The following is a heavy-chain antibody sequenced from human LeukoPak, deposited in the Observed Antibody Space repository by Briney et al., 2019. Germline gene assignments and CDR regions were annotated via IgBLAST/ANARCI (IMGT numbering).Heavy chain of an antibody. CDR3: ARDRLVVGATIECYFDY. CDR2: ISYDGSNK. V-gene: IGHV3-30*04. D-gene: IGHD1-26*01. J-gene: IGHJ4*02. Sequence: GGSLRLSCAASGFTFSGYALHWVRQAPGKGLEWVAVISYDGSNKYYADSVKGRFTISRDNSKNTLYLQMNSLRAEDTAVYYCARDRLVVGATIECYFDYWGQGTLVTVSS. CDR1: GFTFSGYA.